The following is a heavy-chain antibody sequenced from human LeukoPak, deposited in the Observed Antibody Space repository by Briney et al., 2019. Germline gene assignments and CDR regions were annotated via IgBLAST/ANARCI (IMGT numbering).Heavy chain of an antibody. J-gene: IGHJ4*02. CDR1: GYTFTGYY. D-gene: IGHD3-10*01. Sequence: GASVKVSCKASGYTFTGYYMHWVRQAPGQGLEWMGRINPNSGGTNYAQKFQGRGTMTRDTSISTAYMELSRLRSDDTAVYYCAIYSWFGELLQGEKGRRYFDYWGQGTLVTVSS. CDR2: INPNSGGT. V-gene: IGHV1-2*06. CDR3: AIYSWFGELLQGEKGRRYFDY.